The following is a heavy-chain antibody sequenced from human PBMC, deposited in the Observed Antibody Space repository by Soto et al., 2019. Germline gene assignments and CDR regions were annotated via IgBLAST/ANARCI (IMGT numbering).Heavy chain of an antibody. Sequence: ASVKVSCKASGYSFSNYAVNWVRQAPGQRLEWMGWINAGNGDTRYSQNLQGRVTITRDTSATTAYMELSSLTSEDTAVNYCTEGVWSATSRPYYLDYWGQGTLATVSS. CDR1: GYSFSNYA. CDR2: INAGNGDT. CDR3: TEGVWSATSRPYYLDY. V-gene: IGHV1-3*01. J-gene: IGHJ4*02. D-gene: IGHD3-3*01.